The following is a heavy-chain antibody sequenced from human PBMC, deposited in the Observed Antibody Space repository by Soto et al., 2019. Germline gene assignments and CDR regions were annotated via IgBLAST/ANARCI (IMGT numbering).Heavy chain of an antibody. V-gene: IGHV3-48*01. Sequence: EVQLVEAGGGLVQPGGSLRLSCVASGFTFSPYSMNWVRQAPGKGLEWLSYIIGSSKTIYYSDSVRGRFTISRDNARNSEFLQMHSRRAEDTAVYYGPPSNGALDYWGRGTLVTVSS. D-gene: IGHD2-2*01. J-gene: IGHJ4*02. CDR2: IIGSSKTI. CDR1: GFTFSPYS. CDR3: PPSNGALDY.